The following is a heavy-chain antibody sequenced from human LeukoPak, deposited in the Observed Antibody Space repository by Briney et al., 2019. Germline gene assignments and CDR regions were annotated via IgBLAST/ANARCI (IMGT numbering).Heavy chain of an antibody. D-gene: IGHD3-22*01. V-gene: IGHV4-59*01. CDR2: IYYSGST. Sequence: PSETLSLTCTVSGASISNYYWSWIRQPPGKGLEWIGYIYYSGSTNYNPSLNSRVTISVDKSKSQLPLKLSSVTAADTAVYYCARDYYDSSGFNWFDPWGQGTLVTVSS. CDR1: GASISNYY. CDR3: ARDYYDSSGFNWFDP. J-gene: IGHJ5*02.